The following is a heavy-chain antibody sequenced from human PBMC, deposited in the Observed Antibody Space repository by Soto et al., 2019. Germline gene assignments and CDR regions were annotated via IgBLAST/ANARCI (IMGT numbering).Heavy chain of an antibody. CDR1: GFTFSSYG. V-gene: IGHV3-23*01. D-gene: IGHD1-1*01. CDR2: ISASGGST. CDR3: AKGWYWNDQIDY. Sequence: EVQLLESGGGSVQPGGSLRLSCAASGFTFSSYGMSWFRQAPGKGLEWVSGISASGGSTYYADSVKGRFTISRDKSKDTLFLQINSLRAEDTAIYYSAKGWYWNDQIDYWGQGTLVTVSS. J-gene: IGHJ4*02.